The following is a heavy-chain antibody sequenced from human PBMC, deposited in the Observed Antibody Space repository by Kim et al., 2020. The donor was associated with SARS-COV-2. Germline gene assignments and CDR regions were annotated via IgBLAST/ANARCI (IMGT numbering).Heavy chain of an antibody. CDR3: ARHRTMVRGVTIFDY. D-gene: IGHD3-10*01. J-gene: IGHJ4*02. V-gene: IGHV4-39*01. Sequence: PSLKSRVTISVDTSKNQFSLKLSSVTAADTAVYYCARHRTMVRGVTIFDYWGQGTLVTVSS.